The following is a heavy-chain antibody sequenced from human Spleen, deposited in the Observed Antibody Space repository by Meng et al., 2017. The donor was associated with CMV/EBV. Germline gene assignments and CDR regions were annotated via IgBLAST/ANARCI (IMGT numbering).Heavy chain of an antibody. CDR1: GFTFSSYS. Sequence: EVQLVESGGGLVKPGGSLSLSGAASGFTFSSYSMNWVRQAPGKGLEWVSSISSSSSYIYYADSVKGRFTISRDNAKNSLYLQMNSLRAEDTAVYYCARDPIVGATPGCFDYWGQGTLVTVSS. V-gene: IGHV3-21*01. D-gene: IGHD1-26*01. J-gene: IGHJ4*02. CDR3: ARDPIVGATPGCFDY. CDR2: ISSSSSYI.